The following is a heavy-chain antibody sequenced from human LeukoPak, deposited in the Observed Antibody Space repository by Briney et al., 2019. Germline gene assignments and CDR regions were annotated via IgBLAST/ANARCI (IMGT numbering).Heavy chain of an antibody. D-gene: IGHD2-2*02. CDR1: GGSFSGYY. CDR2: INHSGST. CDR3: ARGRRYCSSTSCYTMTGKLDY. J-gene: IGHJ4*02. Sequence: SETLSPTCAVYGGSFSGYYWSWIRQPPGKGLEWIGEINHSGSTNYNPSLKSRVTISVDTSKNQFSLKLSFVTAADTAVYYCARGRRYCSSTSCYTMTGKLDYWGQGTLVTVSS. V-gene: IGHV4-34*01.